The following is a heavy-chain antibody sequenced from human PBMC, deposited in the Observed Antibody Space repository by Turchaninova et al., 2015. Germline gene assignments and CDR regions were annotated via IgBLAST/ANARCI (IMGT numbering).Heavy chain of an antibody. CDR1: GFTFSTYW. J-gene: IGHJ4*02. CDR3: AVTTYYFDY. D-gene: IGHD1-1*01. CDR2: IKHDGDEK. V-gene: IGHV3-7*03. Sequence: GGSLRLSCTASGFTFSTYWMGWVRQAPGKGLEWLANIKHDGDEKYYVDSMKGRFTISRDNAKNSLFLQMNSLRAEDTAVYYCAVTTYYFDYWGQGTLVTVSS.